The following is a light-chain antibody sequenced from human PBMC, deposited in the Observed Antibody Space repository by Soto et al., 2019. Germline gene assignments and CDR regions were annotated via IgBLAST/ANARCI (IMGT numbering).Light chain of an antibody. Sequence: DIQMTQSPSTLSASVGDRVTITCRASQSISSWLAWYQQKPGKAPKLLIYDASSLESGVPSRFSGSGSGTEFTLAISSLQPDDFATYYCEQYNSYSWTCSQGTKVVIK. V-gene: IGKV1-5*01. CDR2: DAS. CDR1: QSISSW. J-gene: IGKJ1*01. CDR3: EQYNSYSWT.